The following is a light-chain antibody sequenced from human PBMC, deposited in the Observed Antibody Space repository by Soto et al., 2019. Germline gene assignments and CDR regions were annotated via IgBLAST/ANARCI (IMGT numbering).Light chain of an antibody. J-gene: IGKJ2*01. Sequence: DIVLTQSPDTLSLSPGVRATLDSRASPSVGSYSVWYEQKPGQAPRLLIYGPSNRATGLPARFSRSGSVTDLTLPISRLYPGDFAGNYFQHHSNGFGQGTKLEIK. CDR3: QHHSNG. V-gene: IGKV3-11*01. CDR2: GPS. CDR1: PSVGSY.